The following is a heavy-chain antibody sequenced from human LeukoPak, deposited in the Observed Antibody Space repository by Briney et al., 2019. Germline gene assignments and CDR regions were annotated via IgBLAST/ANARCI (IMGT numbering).Heavy chain of an antibody. J-gene: IGHJ5*02. D-gene: IGHD6-19*01. CDR1: GYTFTGYY. Sequence: ASVKVSCKASGYTFTGYYMHWVRQAPGQGLEWMGRINPNSGGTNYAQKFQGRVTMTRDTSISTAYMELSRLRSDDTAVYYCARGSSLRYSSGWYNWFDPWGQGTLVTVSS. CDR3: ARGSSLRYSSGWYNWFDP. V-gene: IGHV1-2*06. CDR2: INPNSGGT.